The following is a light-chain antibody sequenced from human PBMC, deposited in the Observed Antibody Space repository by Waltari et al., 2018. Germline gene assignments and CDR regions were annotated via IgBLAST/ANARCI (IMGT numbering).Light chain of an antibody. V-gene: IGLV1-51*01. J-gene: IGLJ3*02. Sequence: QSVLTQPPSVSVAPGQKGTISCPGTRSTIGGKYVSRYQQIPGSAPKLLIYDNSQRPSGVPYRFSGSKSDSSATLAITGLQTGDEAVYYCATWDTSLIAGVFGGGTTLTVL. CDR3: ATWDTSLIAGV. CDR2: DNS. CDR1: RSTIGGKY.